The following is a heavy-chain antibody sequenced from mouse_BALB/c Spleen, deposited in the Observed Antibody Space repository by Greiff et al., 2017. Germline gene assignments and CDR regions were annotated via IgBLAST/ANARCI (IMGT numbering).Heavy chain of an antibody. V-gene: IGHV2-5-1*01. CDR3: AKNSGYYGTYFDY. Sequence: VQLQQSGPSLVQPSQSLSITCTVSGFSLTSYGVHWVRQSPGKGLEWLGVIWRGGSTDYNAAFMSRLSITKDNSKSQVFFKMNSLQADDTAIYYCAKNSGYYGTYFDYWGQGTTLTVSS. CDR1: GFSLTSYG. D-gene: IGHD2-1*01. CDR2: IWRGGST. J-gene: IGHJ2*01.